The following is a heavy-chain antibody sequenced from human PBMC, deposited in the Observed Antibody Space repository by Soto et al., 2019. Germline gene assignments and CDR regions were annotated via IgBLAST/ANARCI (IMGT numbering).Heavy chain of an antibody. CDR1: GYTFTNYR. CDR3: ARNRTNSRWAGMDV. V-gene: IGHV5-51*01. CDR2: IYPADSET. Sequence: GESLKISCKASGYTFTNYRIGWVRQMPGKGLEWMGLIYPADSETTYSPSFQGQVSMSADRSIRSAFLQWSSLKASDTAIYYCARNRTNSRWAGMDVWGQGTTVTVSS. D-gene: IGHD6-13*01. J-gene: IGHJ6*02.